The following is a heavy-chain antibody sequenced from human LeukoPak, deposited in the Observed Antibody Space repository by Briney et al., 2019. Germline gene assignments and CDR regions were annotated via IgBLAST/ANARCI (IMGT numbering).Heavy chain of an antibody. CDR3: AKWHERQLAFDS. D-gene: IGHD1-1*01. J-gene: IGHJ4*02. Sequence: GAPVKVSCKASGHTFTSYYMHWVRQAPGQGLEWMGIINPSGGSTSYAQKFQGRVTMTRDTSTSTVYMELSSLRSEDTAVYYCAKWHERQLAFDSWGQGTLVTVSS. CDR2: INPSGGST. V-gene: IGHV1-46*01. CDR1: GHTFTSYY.